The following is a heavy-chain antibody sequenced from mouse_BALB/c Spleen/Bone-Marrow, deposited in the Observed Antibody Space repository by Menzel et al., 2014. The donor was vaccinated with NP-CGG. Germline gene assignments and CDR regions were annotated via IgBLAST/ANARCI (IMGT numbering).Heavy chain of an antibody. D-gene: IGHD2-12*01. J-gene: IGHJ3*01. CDR2: ISDGGTYT. Sequence: VQLKESGGGLVKPGGSLKLSCAASGFTFSDYYMYWVRQTPEKRLEWVATISDGGTYTYYSDSVKGRFTISRDNARNNLYLQMSSLKSEDTAMYYCARDKGSYYVGGFAYWGQGTLVTVSA. V-gene: IGHV5-4*02. CDR1: GFTFSDYY. CDR3: ARDKGSYYVGGFAY.